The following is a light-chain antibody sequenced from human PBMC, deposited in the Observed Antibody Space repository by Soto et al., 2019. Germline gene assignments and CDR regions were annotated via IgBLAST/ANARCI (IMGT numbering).Light chain of an antibody. V-gene: IGLV1-47*01. J-gene: IGLJ3*02. CDR1: ISNLGSNF. CDR3: AAWDDSLSGLV. CDR2: RNN. Sequence: QSVLTQPPSASGTPGQRVTISCSGSISNLGSNFIYWYQQLPGAAPKLLISRNNERPSGVPDRFSGSKSGTSASLAISGLRSEDEADYHCAAWDDSLSGLVFGGGTKVTVL.